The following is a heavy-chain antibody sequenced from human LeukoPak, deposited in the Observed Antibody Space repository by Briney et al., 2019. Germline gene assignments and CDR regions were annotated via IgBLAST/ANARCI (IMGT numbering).Heavy chain of an antibody. Sequence: ASVKVSCKASGYTFTGYYMHWVRQAPGQGLEWMGWINPNSGGTNYAQKFQGRVTMTMDTSISTAYMELSRLRSDDTAVYYCARGASGVHTVTTSWFDPWGQGTLVTVSS. J-gene: IGHJ5*02. CDR1: GYTFTGYY. D-gene: IGHD4-17*01. V-gene: IGHV1-2*02. CDR3: ARGASGVHTVTTSWFDP. CDR2: INPNSGGT.